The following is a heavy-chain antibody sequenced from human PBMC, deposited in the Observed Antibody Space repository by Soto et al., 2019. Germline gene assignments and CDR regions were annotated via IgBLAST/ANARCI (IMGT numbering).Heavy chain of an antibody. CDR3: ARMYSSGSGWFHP. CDR1: GYSITAGGYY. Sequence: SETLSLTCFVSGYSITAGGYYWSWIRHHPGKGLEWIGSFYSSGSIIYNPSLRSRVSISGDTSSNQFSMSLTSVTAADTARYYCARMYSSGSGWFHPWGEGTLVTVSS. D-gene: IGHD6-19*01. CDR2: FYSSGSI. J-gene: IGHJ5*02. V-gene: IGHV4-31*03.